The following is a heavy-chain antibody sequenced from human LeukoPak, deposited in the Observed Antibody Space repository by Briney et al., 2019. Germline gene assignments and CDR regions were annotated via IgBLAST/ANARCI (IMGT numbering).Heavy chain of an antibody. CDR3: AKDRSGYTVTNFDY. Sequence: PGGSLRLSCAASGFTFSSYAMSWVRQAPGKGLEWVAAISGSGGSTYYADSVKGRFTISRDNSKNTLYLQMNSLRAEDTAVYYCAKDRSGYTVTNFDYWGQGTLVTVSS. V-gene: IGHV3-23*01. J-gene: IGHJ4*02. CDR1: GFTFSSYA. D-gene: IGHD4-17*01. CDR2: ISGSGGST.